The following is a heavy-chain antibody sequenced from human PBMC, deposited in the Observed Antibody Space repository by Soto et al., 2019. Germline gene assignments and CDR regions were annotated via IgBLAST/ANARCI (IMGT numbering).Heavy chain of an antibody. V-gene: IGHV1-69*06. CDR1: GGTFSSYA. J-gene: IGHJ4*02. CDR3: AIWAMIVVADQDGPFDY. CDR2: IIPIFGTA. Sequence: SVKVSCKASGGTFSSYAISWVRQAPGQGLEWMGGIIPIFGTANYAQKFQGRVTITADKSTSTAYMELSSLRSEDTAVYYCAIWAMIVVADQDGPFDYWGQGTLVTVSS. D-gene: IGHD3-22*01.